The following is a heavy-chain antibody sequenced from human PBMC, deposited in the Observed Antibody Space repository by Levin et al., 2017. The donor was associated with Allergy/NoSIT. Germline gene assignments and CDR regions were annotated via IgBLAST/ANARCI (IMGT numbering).Heavy chain of an antibody. V-gene: IGHV3-23*01. J-gene: IGHJ6*02. Sequence: SCAASGFTFSSYAMSWVRQAPGKGLEWVSAISGSGGSTYYADSVKGRFTISRDNSKNTLYLQMNSLRAEDTAVYYCAKDSGIGRGEAGTKKGNGMDVWGQGTTVTVSS. CDR2: ISGSGGST. CDR1: GFTFSSYA. D-gene: IGHD6-19*01. CDR3: AKDSGIGRGEAGTKKGNGMDV.